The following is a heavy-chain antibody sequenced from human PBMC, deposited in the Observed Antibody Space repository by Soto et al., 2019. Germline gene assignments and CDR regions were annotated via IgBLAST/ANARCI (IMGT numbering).Heavy chain of an antibody. Sequence: EVQLVESGGGLVQPGGSLRLSCAASGFTFSSYWMHWVRQAPGKGLVWVSRINSDGNSTSYADSVKGRFTISRDNAKNXLYLQMNSLRAEDTAVYYCAREGWDSTGRYYGMDVWGQGTTVTVSS. CDR3: AREGWDSTGRYYGMDV. CDR1: GFTFSSYW. J-gene: IGHJ6*02. D-gene: IGHD3-10*01. V-gene: IGHV3-74*01. CDR2: INSDGNST.